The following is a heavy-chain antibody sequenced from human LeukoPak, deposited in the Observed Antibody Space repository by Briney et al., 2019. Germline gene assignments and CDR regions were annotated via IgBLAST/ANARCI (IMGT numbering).Heavy chain of an antibody. J-gene: IGHJ4*02. V-gene: IGHV1-69*04. CDR2: IIPILGIA. Sequence: ASVKVSCKASGGTFSSYAISWVRQAPGQGLEWMGRIIPILGIANYAQKFQGRVTITADKSTSTAYMELSSLRSEDTAVYYCARGIGYNYVDFDYWGQGILVTVSS. D-gene: IGHD5-24*01. CDR1: GGTFSSYA. CDR3: ARGIGYNYVDFDY.